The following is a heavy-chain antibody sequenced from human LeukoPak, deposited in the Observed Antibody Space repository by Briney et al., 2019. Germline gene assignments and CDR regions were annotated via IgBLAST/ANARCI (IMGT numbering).Heavy chain of an antibody. CDR3: ARVVYAGAPYLDY. Sequence: NPSETLSLTCTVSGGSVSSGSYYWSWIRQPPGKGLEWIGYIYYSGSTNYNPSLKSRVTISVDTSKNQFSLKLSSVTAADTAVYYCARVVYAGAPYLDYWGQGTLVTVSS. CDR2: IYYSGST. V-gene: IGHV4-61*01. D-gene: IGHD2-8*02. CDR1: GGSVSSGSYY. J-gene: IGHJ4*02.